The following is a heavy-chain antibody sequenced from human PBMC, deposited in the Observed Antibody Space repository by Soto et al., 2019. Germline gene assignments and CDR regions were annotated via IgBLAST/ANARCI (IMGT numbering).Heavy chain of an antibody. CDR2: ISGSGGST. CDR3: AKVSRRGYSYGYNDY. J-gene: IGHJ4*02. D-gene: IGHD5-18*01. V-gene: IGHV3-23*01. Sequence: EVQLLESGGGLVQPGGSLRLSCAASGFTFSSYAMSWVRQAPGKGLEWVSAISGSGGSTYYADSVKGRFTISRDNSKNTLYLQMNSPRAEDTAVYYCAKVSRRGYSYGYNDYWGQGTLVTVSS. CDR1: GFTFSSYA.